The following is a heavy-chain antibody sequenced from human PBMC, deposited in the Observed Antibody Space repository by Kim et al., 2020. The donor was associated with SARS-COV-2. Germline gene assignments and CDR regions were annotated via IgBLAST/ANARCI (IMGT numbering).Heavy chain of an antibody. Sequence: PSFQGQVTISADKSISTAYLQWSSLKASDTAMYYCASYGHIAAAGTGFDYWGQGTLVTVSS. V-gene: IGHV5-51*01. CDR3: ASYGHIAAAGTGFDY. D-gene: IGHD6-13*01. J-gene: IGHJ4*02.